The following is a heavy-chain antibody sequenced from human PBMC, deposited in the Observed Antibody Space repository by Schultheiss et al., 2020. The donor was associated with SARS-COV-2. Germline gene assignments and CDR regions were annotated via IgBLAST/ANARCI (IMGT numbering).Heavy chain of an antibody. J-gene: IGHJ2*01. Sequence: GESLKISCAASGFTFSSYGMHWVRQAPGKGLEWVALIWYDGSNKYYADSVRGRFTTSRDNAKNSLYLQMNSLRAEDTAVYYCARDGVGNSESSYWGISWYFDLWGRGTLVTVSS. D-gene: IGHD1-26*01. V-gene: IGHV3-33*01. CDR3: ARDGVGNSESSYWGISWYFDL. CDR2: IWYDGSNK. CDR1: GFTFSSYG.